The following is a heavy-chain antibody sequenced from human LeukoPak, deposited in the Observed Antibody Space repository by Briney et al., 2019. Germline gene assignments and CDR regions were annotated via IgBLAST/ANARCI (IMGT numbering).Heavy chain of an antibody. CDR2: ISSSSSYI. D-gene: IGHD3-3*01. Sequence: PGGSLRLSCAASGFTFSSYSMNWVRQAPGKGLGWVSSISSSSSYIYYADSVKGRFTISRDNAKISLYLQMNSLRAEDTAVYYCARDGSAIFGVGHDYWGQGTLVTVSS. CDR1: GFTFSSYS. J-gene: IGHJ4*02. CDR3: ARDGSAIFGVGHDY. V-gene: IGHV3-21*01.